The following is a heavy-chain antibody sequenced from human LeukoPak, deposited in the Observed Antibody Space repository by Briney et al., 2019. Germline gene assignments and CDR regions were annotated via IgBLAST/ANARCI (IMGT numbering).Heavy chain of an antibody. V-gene: IGHV4-30-2*01. CDR3: ARSVDYYYGMDV. Sequence: SETLSLTCAVSGGSISSGGYSWSWIRQPPGKGLEWIGYIYHSGSTYYNPSLKSRVTISVDRSKNQFSLKLSSVTAADTAVYYCARSVDYYYGMDVWGQGTTVTVSS. CDR1: GGSISSGGYS. CDR2: IYHSGST. J-gene: IGHJ6*02.